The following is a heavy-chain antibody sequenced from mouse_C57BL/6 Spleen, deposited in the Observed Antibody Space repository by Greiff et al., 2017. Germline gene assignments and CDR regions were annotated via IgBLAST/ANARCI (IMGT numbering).Heavy chain of an antibody. CDR2: INPYNGDT. V-gene: IGHV1-20*01. D-gene: IGHD1-1*01. CDR1: GYSFTGYF. J-gene: IGHJ1*03. CDR3: ARLGGAGSSYWYFDV. Sequence: EVKLVESGPELVKPGDSVKISCKASGYSFTGYFMNWVMQSHGKSLEWIGRINPYNGDTFYNQKFKGKATLTVDKSSSTAHMELRSLTSEDSAVYYCARLGGAGSSYWYFDVWGTGTTVTVSS.